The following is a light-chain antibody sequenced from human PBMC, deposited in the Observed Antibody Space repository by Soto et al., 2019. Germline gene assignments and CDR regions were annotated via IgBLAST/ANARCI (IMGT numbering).Light chain of an antibody. V-gene: IGLV2-14*02. CDR1: SSDVGSYNF. J-gene: IGLJ1*01. Sequence: QSALTQPASVSGSPGQSITISCTRASSDVGSYNFVSWYQQHPGEVPKVLIYEVSKRPSGVSDRFSGSKSGNTASLTISGLQAGDEADSYCSSYTSSEGVFGTGTKVTVL. CDR2: EVS. CDR3: SSYTSSEGV.